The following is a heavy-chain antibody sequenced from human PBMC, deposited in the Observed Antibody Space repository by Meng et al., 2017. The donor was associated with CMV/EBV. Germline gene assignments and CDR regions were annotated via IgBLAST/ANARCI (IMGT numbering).Heavy chain of an antibody. J-gene: IGHJ4*02. Sequence: GESLKISCAASGFTFSSYAMHWVRQAPGKRLEWVAVISYDGSNKYYADSVKGRFTISRDNSKNTLYLQMNSLRAEDTAVYYCARGWLRARIDYWGQGTLVTVSS. CDR3: ARGWLRARIDY. D-gene: IGHD5-18*01. V-gene: IGHV3-30*04. CDR1: GFTFSSYA. CDR2: ISYDGSNK.